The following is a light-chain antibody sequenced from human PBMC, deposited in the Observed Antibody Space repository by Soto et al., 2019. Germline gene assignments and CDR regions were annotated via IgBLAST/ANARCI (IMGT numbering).Light chain of an antibody. CDR1: QSVSSSY. J-gene: IGKJ1*01. CDR3: QQYGSSPPT. Sequence: IVLTQSPGTLSLSPWESATLSCRASQSVSSSYLAWYQQKPGQAPRPLIYGASSRATGIPDRFSGSGSGTDFTLTISRLEPEDFAVYYCQQYGSSPPTFGQGTKVDIK. V-gene: IGKV3-20*01. CDR2: GAS.